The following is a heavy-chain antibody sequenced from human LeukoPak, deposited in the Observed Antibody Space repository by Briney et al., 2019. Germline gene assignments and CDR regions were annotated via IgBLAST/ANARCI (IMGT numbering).Heavy chain of an antibody. D-gene: IGHD6-19*01. CDR2: IYYSGST. CDR3: ARQNSLIAVAGYFDY. J-gene: IGHJ4*02. Sequence: PSETLSLTCPVSVGSISRSSYYWGGFRQPPGKGLEWVGSIYYSGSTYYNPSLKSRVTISVDTSKNQFSLKLSSVTAADTAVYYCARQNSLIAVAGYFDYWGQGTLVTVSS. V-gene: IGHV4-39*01. CDR1: VGSISRSSYY.